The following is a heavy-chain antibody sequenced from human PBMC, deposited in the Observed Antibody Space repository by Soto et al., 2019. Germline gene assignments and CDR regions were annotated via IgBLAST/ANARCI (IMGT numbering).Heavy chain of an antibody. V-gene: IGHV3-23*01. CDR3: AKRPYYDILTGPIRSLDY. J-gene: IGHJ4*02. D-gene: IGHD3-9*01. CDR2: ISGSGGST. Sequence: ESLRLSCAAYGLTFSSYAMSWVRQAPGKGLEWVSAISGSGGSTYYADSVKGRFTITRDNSKNTLYLQMNSLRAEDTAVYYCAKRPYYDILTGPIRSLDYWGQGTLVTVSS. CDR1: GLTFSSYA.